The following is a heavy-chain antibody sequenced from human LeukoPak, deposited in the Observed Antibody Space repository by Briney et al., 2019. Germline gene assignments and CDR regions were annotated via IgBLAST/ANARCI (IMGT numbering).Heavy chain of an antibody. CDR3: ARDVLAAGATGTFDI. Sequence: GGSLRLSCAASTFTFSNYWMSWVRQAPGKGLEWVANKKQDGSEKYYVDSVKGRFTISRDNAKTSLYLQMNSLRAEDTAVYYCARDVLAAGATGTFDIWGQGIMVTVSS. V-gene: IGHV3-7*03. J-gene: IGHJ3*02. CDR2: KKQDGSEK. CDR1: TFTFSNYW. D-gene: IGHD1-14*01.